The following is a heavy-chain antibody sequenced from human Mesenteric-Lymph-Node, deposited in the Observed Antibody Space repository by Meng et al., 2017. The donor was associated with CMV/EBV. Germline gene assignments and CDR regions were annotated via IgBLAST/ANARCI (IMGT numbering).Heavy chain of an antibody. J-gene: IGHJ4*02. CDR3: AKEALGTMIVVDSYYFDY. CDR1: GFTVSSNY. V-gene: IGHV3-53*01. CDR2: IYSGGST. Sequence: GESLKISCAASGFTVSSNYMSWVRQAPGKGLEWVSVIYSGGSTYYADSVKGRFTISRDNSKNTLYLQMNSLRAEDTAVYYCAKEALGTMIVVDSYYFDYWGQGTLVTVSS. D-gene: IGHD3-22*01.